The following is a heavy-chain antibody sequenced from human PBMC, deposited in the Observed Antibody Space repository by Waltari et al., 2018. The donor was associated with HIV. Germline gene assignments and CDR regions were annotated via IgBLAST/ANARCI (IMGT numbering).Heavy chain of an antibody. V-gene: IGHV4-61*02. CDR2: IYTSGNS. D-gene: IGHD3-9*01. CDR1: GGSITSGYYY. Sequence: QVQLQESGPGLVKPSQTLSLTCTVSGGSITSGYYYWIWIRQPAGKGPGWIGRIYTSGNSNFNPCRKSRVSNSIDTSKNQFSLKLSSVTAADTAVYYFARGLDIVTAHYHWYFDLWGRCTLVTVSS. CDR3: ARGLDIVTAHYHWYFDL. J-gene: IGHJ2*01.